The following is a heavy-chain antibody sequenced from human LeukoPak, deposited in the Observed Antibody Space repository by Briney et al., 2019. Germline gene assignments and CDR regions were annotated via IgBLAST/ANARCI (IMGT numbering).Heavy chain of an antibody. J-gene: IGHJ4*02. CDR2: INPNSGGT. CDR1: GYTFTGYY. D-gene: IGHD2-15*01. CDR3: ARERPRYCSGGSCYLGYFDY. Sequence: ASVKVSCKASGYTFTGYYMHWVRQAPGQGLEWMGWINPNSGGTNYAQKFQGRVTMTRDTSISTAYMELSRLRSDDTAAYYCARERPRYCSGGSCYLGYFDYWGQGTLVTVSS. V-gene: IGHV1-2*02.